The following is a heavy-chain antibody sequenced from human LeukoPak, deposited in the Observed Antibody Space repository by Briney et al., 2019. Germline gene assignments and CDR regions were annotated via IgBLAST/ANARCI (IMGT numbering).Heavy chain of an antibody. CDR3: ARETMIDYMDV. V-gene: IGHV1-46*01. J-gene: IGHJ6*03. Sequence: ASVKVSCKASGYTFTSYYMHWVRQAPGQGLEWMGIIKPSGGSTSYAQKFQGRVTMTRDMSTSTVYMELSSLRSEDTAVYYCARETMIDYMDVWGKGTTVTVSS. CDR2: IKPSGGST. CDR1: GYTFTSYY. D-gene: IGHD3-22*01.